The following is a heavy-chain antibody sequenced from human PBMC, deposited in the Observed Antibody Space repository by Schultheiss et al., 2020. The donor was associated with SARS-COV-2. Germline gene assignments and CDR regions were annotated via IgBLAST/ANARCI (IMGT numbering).Heavy chain of an antibody. Sequence: SQTLSLTCTVSGGSISSGGYYWSWIRQHPGKGLEWIGYIYYSGSTYYNPSLKSRVTISVDTSKNQFSLKLSSVTAADTAVYYCARDHHYYDSSGYSDAFDIWGQGTMVTVSS. J-gene: IGHJ3*02. CDR2: IYYSGST. CDR3: ARDHHYYDSSGYSDAFDI. V-gene: IGHV4-31*03. CDR1: GGSISSGGYY. D-gene: IGHD3-22*01.